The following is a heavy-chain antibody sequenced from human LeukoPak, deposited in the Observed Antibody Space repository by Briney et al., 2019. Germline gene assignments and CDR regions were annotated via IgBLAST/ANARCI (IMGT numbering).Heavy chain of an antibody. CDR2: ISYDGSKK. Sequence: GRSLRLSCAASGFTSSSYAIDWVRQAPGKGLEWVALISYDGSKKYYAESVKGRFTISRDNSKNTLYLQMNSLRPEDTAVYYCARNNIFGYASGWPLDYWGQGTLVTVSS. CDR3: ARNNIFGYASGWPLDY. V-gene: IGHV3-30-3*01. D-gene: IGHD6-19*01. CDR1: GFTSSSYA. J-gene: IGHJ4*02.